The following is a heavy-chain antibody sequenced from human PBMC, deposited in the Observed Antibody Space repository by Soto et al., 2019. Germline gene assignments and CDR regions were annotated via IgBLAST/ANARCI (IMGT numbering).Heavy chain of an antibody. CDR1: GYTLTELS. V-gene: IGHV1-24*01. CDR2: FDPEDGKG. CDR3: ATGRGVDRRLE. D-gene: IGHD3-10*01. J-gene: IGHJ4*02. Sequence: ASVKVSCKVSGYTLTELSMHWVRQAPGKGLEWMGRFDPEDGKGIYAQKFQGRLTLTEDTSTDTSYMELTSLRSEDTAVYYCATGRGVDRRLEWGQGTLVTVSS.